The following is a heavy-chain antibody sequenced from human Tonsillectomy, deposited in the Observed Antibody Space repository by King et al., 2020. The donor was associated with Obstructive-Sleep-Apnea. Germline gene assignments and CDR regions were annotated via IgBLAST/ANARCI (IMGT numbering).Heavy chain of an antibody. CDR1: GFTLSNAW. CDR3: KTGTTLGY. D-gene: IGHD1-1*01. V-gene: IGHV3-15*01. J-gene: IGHJ4*02. Sequence: VQLVESGGGLVKPGGSLRLSCAASGFTLSNAWMTWVRQAPGKGLEWVGRIKSNTDGGTIDYGAPAKGRFTISRDDSKNTLYLQMNSLKTEDTCVYYCKTGTTLGYWGQGTQVTVSS. CDR2: IKSNTDGGTI.